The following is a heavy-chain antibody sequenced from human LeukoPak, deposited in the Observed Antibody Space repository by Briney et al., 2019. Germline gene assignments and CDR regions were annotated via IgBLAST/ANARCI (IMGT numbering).Heavy chain of an antibody. D-gene: IGHD6-6*01. CDR2: ISHEGSNK. CDR3: ARDRPYFDN. Sequence: PGGSLRLSCAASGFTFSSSSMHWVRQAPGKGLEWVAVISHEGSNKYYADSVKGRFTISRDNSKNTLFLQMNNLRPEDTAVYYCARDRPYFDNWGQGTLVTVSS. V-gene: IGHV3-30*03. CDR1: GFTFSSSS. J-gene: IGHJ4*02.